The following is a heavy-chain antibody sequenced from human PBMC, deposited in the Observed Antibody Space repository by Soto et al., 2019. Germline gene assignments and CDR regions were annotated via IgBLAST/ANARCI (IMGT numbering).Heavy chain of an antibody. D-gene: IGHD1-20*01. CDR2: INPNSGGT. J-gene: IGHJ6*02. CDR1: GYTFTVYY. Sequence: ASVKVSCKASGYTFTVYYMHCVLQSPLQGLEWMGWINPNSGGTNYAQKFQGRVTMTRDTSISTAYMELSRLRSDDTAVYYCARDHFYTRNDVYGMDVWGQGTTVTVSS. CDR3: ARDHFYTRNDVYGMDV. V-gene: IGHV1-2*02.